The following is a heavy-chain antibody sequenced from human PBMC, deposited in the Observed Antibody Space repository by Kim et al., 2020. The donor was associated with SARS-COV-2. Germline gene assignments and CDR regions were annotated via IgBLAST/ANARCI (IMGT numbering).Heavy chain of an antibody. V-gene: IGHV3-30*18. CDR3: AKDSGRITMIVVVITGIDY. CDR2: ISYDGSNK. J-gene: IGHJ4*02. Sequence: GGSLRLSCAASGFTFSSYGMHWVRQAPGKGLEWVAVISYDGSNKYYADSVKGRFTISRDNSKNTLYLQMNSLRAEDTAVYYCAKDSGRITMIVVVITGIDYWGQGTLVTV. D-gene: IGHD3-22*01. CDR1: GFTFSSYG.